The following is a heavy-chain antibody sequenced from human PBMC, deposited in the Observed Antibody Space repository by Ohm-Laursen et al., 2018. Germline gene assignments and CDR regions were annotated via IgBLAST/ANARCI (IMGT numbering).Heavy chain of an antibody. CDR2: ISGSGGST. V-gene: IGHV3-23*01. CDR1: GFTFSSCA. CDR3: AKDVITMVRGAMGY. J-gene: IGHJ4*02. D-gene: IGHD3-10*01. Sequence: SLRLSCAASGFTFSSCAMSWVRQAPGKGLEWVSSISGSGGSTYYADSVKGRFTISRDNSKNTLYLQMNSLRAEDTAVYYCAKDVITMVRGAMGYWGQGTLVTVSS.